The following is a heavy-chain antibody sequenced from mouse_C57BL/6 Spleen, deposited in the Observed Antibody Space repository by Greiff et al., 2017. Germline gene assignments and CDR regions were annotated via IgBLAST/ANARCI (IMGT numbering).Heavy chain of an antibody. CDR3: AREGDGYPSRFAY. CDR2: IYPGSGST. D-gene: IGHD2-3*01. CDR1: GYTFTSYW. Sequence: VQLQQPGAELVKPGASVKMSCKASGYTFTSYWITWVKQRPGQGLEWIGDIYPGSGSTNYNEKFKSKATLTVDTSSSTAYMQLSSLTSEDSAVYYCAREGDGYPSRFAYWGQGTLVTVSA. J-gene: IGHJ3*01. V-gene: IGHV1-55*01.